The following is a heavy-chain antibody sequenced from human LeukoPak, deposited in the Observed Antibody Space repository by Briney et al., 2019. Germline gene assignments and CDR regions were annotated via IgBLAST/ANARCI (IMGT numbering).Heavy chain of an antibody. V-gene: IGHV4-39*01. CDR1: GGSISSSSYY. Sequence: SETLSLTCTVSGGSISSSSYYWGWIRQPPGKGLEWIGSIYYSGSTYYNPSLKSRVTISVDTPKNQFSLKLSSVTAADTAVYYCARGIMGPQAGEYWGQGTLVTVSS. CDR3: ARGIMGPQAGEY. J-gene: IGHJ4*02. D-gene: IGHD1-26*01. CDR2: IYYSGST.